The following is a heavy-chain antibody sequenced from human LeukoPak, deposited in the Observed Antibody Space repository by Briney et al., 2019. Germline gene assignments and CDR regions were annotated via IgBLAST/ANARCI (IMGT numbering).Heavy chain of an antibody. V-gene: IGHV3-9*01. CDR2: ISWNSGSI. D-gene: IGHD2-15*01. CDR1: GFTFDDYA. J-gene: IGHJ4*02. Sequence: PGRSLRLSCAASGFTFDDYAMHWVRQAPGKGLEWVSGISWNSGSIGYADSVKGRFTISRDNAKNSLYLQMNSLRAEDTAVYYCASRVIPQSRNLGDSPFDYWGQGTLVTVSS. CDR3: ASRVIPQSRNLGDSPFDY.